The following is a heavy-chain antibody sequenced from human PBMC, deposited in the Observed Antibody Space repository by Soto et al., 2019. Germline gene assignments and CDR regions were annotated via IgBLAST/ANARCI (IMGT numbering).Heavy chain of an antibody. Sequence: QVQLVQSGAEVKKPGASVKVSCKASGYTFTSYYMHWVRQAPGQGLEWMGIINPSGGSTSYAQKFQGSGNMTRDTSTSTGDMELSSLRSEDTAVYYCARGGYNWNVDYWGQGTLVTVSS. D-gene: IGHD1-1*01. J-gene: IGHJ4*02. CDR3: ARGGYNWNVDY. CDR1: GYTFTSYY. CDR2: INPSGGST. V-gene: IGHV1-46*03.